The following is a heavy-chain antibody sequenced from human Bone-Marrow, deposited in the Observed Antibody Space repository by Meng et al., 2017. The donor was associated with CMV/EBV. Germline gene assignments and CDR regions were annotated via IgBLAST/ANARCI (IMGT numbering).Heavy chain of an antibody. CDR3: AKANYCRSTSCYPEDYYYGMDV. V-gene: IGHV3-9*01. CDR2: ISWNSGSI. CDR1: GFILDDYA. J-gene: IGHJ6*01. Sequence: SLKISCAASGFILDDYAMHWVRQAPGKGLEWVSGISWNSGSIGYADSVKGRFTISRDNAKNSLYLQMNSLRAEDTALYYCAKANYCRSTSCYPEDYYYGMDVWGQGTTVTVSS. D-gene: IGHD2-2*01.